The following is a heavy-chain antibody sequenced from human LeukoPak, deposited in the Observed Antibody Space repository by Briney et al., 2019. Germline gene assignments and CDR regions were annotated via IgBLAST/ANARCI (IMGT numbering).Heavy chain of an antibody. D-gene: IGHD2-21*02. Sequence: SETLSLTCTVSGGSISSYYWSWIRHPPGKGLEWSGYIYYSVSTNYNPSLKSRVTISVDTSKNQFSLKLSSVTAADTAVYYCARDRGVTGNWYFDLWGRGTLVTVSS. CDR3: ARDRGVTGNWYFDL. CDR2: IYYSVST. CDR1: GGSISSYY. J-gene: IGHJ2*01. V-gene: IGHV4-59*01.